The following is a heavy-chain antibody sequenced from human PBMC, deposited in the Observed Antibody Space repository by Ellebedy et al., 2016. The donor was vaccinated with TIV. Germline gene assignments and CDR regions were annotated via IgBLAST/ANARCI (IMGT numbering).Heavy chain of an antibody. J-gene: IGHJ2*01. CDR2: VTGSGGDT. CDR3: ARDRRVLTADLVRVYYFDL. V-gene: IGHV3-23*01. D-gene: IGHD2-21*02. CDR1: RFTFSSYA. Sequence: PGGSLRLSCAGSRFTFSSYAVSWVRQAAGKGLEWVSSVTGSGGDTDYADSVKGRFTISRDNSKNTLYLQMDRLRAEDSGVYYCARDRRVLTADLVRVYYFDLWGRGTLVTVSS.